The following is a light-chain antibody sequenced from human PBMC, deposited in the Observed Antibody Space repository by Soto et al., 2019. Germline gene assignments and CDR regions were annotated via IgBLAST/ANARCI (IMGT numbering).Light chain of an antibody. CDR1: QSISTW. CDR3: HQYNFYLET. Sequence: DIQMTQSPSTLSASVGDRVTITCRASQSISTWLAWYQQKPGKAPKLLIFDASGLQSGVPSRFSGSGSGTEFTLTISSLQPDDVATYYCHQYNFYLETFGQGTKVEIK. CDR2: DAS. J-gene: IGKJ1*01. V-gene: IGKV1-5*01.